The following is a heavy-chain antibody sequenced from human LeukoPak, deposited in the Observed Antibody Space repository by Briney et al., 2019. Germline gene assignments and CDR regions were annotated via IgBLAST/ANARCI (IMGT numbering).Heavy chain of an antibody. CDR3: ARALSPYSSGWYSDY. J-gene: IGHJ4*02. CDR1: GFTFSSYS. D-gene: IGHD6-19*01. Sequence: GGSLRLSCAASGFTFSSYSMNWVHQAPGKGLEWVSSISSSSSYIYYEDSVKGRFTISRDNAKNSLYLQMNSLRAEDTAVYYCARALSPYSSGWYSDYWGQGTLVTVSS. CDR2: ISSSSSYI. V-gene: IGHV3-21*01.